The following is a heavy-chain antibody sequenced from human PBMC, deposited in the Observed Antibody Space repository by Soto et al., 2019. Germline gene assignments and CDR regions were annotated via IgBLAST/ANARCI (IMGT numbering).Heavy chain of an antibody. CDR3: ARGGIIATPPDY. V-gene: IGHV5-51*01. CDR2: IFPGDSDT. Sequence: PGESLKISCQGSGYNFGAYWIGWVRQMPGKGLEWMGIIFPGDSDTRYRPSFQGQVTISVDRSINSVYLQWSSLKASDTAMYFCARGGIIATPPDYWGQGTQVTVSS. CDR1: GYNFGAYW. D-gene: IGHD2-15*01. J-gene: IGHJ4*02.